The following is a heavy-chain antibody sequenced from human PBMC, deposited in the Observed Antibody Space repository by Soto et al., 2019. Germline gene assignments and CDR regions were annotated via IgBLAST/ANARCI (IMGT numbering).Heavy chain of an antibody. J-gene: IGHJ5*02. D-gene: IGHD6-13*01. CDR2: IYPGDSDT. CDR3: ARQIAAAEGWFDP. V-gene: IGHV5-51*01. CDR1: VYSFSSYL. Sequence: XESLKISFEGSVYSFSSYLVVWVRQMPGKGLEWMGIIYPGDSDTRYSPSFQGQVTISADKSISNAYLQWSSLKASDTAMYYCARQIAAAEGWFDPWGQGTLVTVSS.